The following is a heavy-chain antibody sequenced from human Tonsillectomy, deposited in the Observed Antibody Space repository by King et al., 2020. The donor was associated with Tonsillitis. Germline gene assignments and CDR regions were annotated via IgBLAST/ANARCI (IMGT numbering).Heavy chain of an antibody. CDR2: IVVGSGNT. J-gene: IGHJ5*02. Sequence: QLVQSGPEVKKPGTSVKVSCKASGFTFTSSAMLWVRQARGQRLEWIGWIVVGSGNTNYAKKFQERVTITRDMSTSTAYMELSSLRSEDSAVSYCASDPSCSVGSCYSWFDPWGQGTLVTVSS. D-gene: IGHD2-15*01. V-gene: IGHV1-58*02. CDR1: GFTFTSSA. CDR3: ASDPSCSVGSCYSWFDP.